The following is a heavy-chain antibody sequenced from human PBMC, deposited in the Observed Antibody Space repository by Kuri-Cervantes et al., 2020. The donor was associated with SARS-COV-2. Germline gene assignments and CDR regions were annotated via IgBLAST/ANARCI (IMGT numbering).Heavy chain of an antibody. CDR2: INHSGSA. CDR1: GGSFSNFY. CDR3: ARGDSLLDWGSDYYYYMDV. D-gene: IGHD7-27*01. V-gene: IGHV4-34*01. Sequence: GSLRLSCAVYGGSFSNFYWSWIRQPPGKGLEWIGEINHSGSANYNPSLKSRVTISVDTSKNQFSLKLSSVTAADTAVYYCARGDSLLDWGSDYYYYMDVWGKGTTVTVSS. J-gene: IGHJ6*03.